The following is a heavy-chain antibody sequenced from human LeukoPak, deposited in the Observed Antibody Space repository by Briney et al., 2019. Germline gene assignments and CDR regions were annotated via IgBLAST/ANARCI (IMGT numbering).Heavy chain of an antibody. D-gene: IGHD5-12*01. Sequence: SETLSLTCTVSGGSTSSDSWSWIRQPPGKGLECIRYIFSSGSTNYNSSLKSRVTISVDTSKKQFSLKLSSVTAADTAVYYCARGASLVATRGEYYYYYMDVWGKGTTVTVSS. CDR3: ARGASLVATRGEYYYYYMDV. V-gene: IGHV4-59*12. CDR2: IFSSGST. CDR1: GGSTSSDS. J-gene: IGHJ6*03.